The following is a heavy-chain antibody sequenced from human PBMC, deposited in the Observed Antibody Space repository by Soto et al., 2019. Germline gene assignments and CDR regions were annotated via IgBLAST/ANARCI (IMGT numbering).Heavy chain of an antibody. Sequence: GSVKVSCKASGCTFASYGISWVRQAPGQGLEWMGWISAYNGNTNYAQKLQGRVTMTTDTSTSTAYMELRSLRSYYTAVYYSARVRFGSGWYPFDYWGQGTTVTVSS. CDR3: ARVRFGSGWYPFDY. D-gene: IGHD6-19*01. CDR2: ISAYNGNT. J-gene: IGHJ4*02. V-gene: IGHV1-18*04. CDR1: GCTFASYG.